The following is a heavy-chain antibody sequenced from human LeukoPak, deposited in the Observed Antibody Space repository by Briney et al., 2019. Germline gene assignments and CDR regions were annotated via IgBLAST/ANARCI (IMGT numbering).Heavy chain of an antibody. D-gene: IGHD5-18*01. V-gene: IGHV3-30*18. CDR1: GFAFSSYG. J-gene: IGHJ4*02. Sequence: GGSLRLSCAASGFAFSSYGMHWVRQAPGKGLEWVAVISYDGSNKYYADSVKGRFTISRDNSKNTLYLQMNSLRAEDTAVYYCAKDKGAAMVKGRYFDYWGQGTLVTVSS. CDR2: ISYDGSNK. CDR3: AKDKGAAMVKGRYFDY.